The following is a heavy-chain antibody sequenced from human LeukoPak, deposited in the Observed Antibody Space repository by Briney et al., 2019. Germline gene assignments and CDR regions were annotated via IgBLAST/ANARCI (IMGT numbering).Heavy chain of an antibody. D-gene: IGHD6-19*01. Sequence: KSSETLSLTCTVSGGSISSYYWGWIRQPPGKGLEWIGSIYYSGSTYYNPSLKSRVTISVDTSKNQFSLKLSSVTAADTAVYYCARGTYSSGWYQTEYFQHWGQGTLVTVSS. J-gene: IGHJ1*01. CDR3: ARGTYSSGWYQTEYFQH. CDR2: IYYSGST. V-gene: IGHV4-39*01. CDR1: GGSISSYY.